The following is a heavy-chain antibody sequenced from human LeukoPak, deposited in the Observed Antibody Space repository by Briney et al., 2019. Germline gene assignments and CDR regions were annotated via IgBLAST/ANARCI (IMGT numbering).Heavy chain of an antibody. CDR1: GYTFNGYY. D-gene: IGHD2-2*01. Sequence: GASVKVSCKASGYTFNGYYMHWVRQAPGQGLEWMGWINPNSGGTNYAQKFQGRVTITRDTSISTAYMELSRLRSDDTAVHYCAIFSSTSPYYYYYYYMDVWGKGTTVTVSS. CDR2: INPNSGGT. CDR3: AIFSSTSPYYYYYYYMDV. V-gene: IGHV1-2*02. J-gene: IGHJ6*03.